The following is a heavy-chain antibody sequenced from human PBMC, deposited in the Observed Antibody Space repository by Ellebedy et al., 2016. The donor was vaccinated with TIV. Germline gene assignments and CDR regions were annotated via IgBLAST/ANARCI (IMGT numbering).Heavy chain of an antibody. CDR2: IYYSGST. CDR3: ARGVRGYYYDSSGNAFDY. J-gene: IGHJ4*02. CDR1: GGSISSGGYY. Sequence: SETLSLTCTVSGGSISSGGYYWSWIRQHPGKGLEWIGYIYYSGSTYYNPSLKSRVTISVDTSKNQFSLKLSSVTAADTAVYYCARGVRGYYYDSSGNAFDYWGQGTLVTVSS. V-gene: IGHV4-31*03. D-gene: IGHD3-22*01.